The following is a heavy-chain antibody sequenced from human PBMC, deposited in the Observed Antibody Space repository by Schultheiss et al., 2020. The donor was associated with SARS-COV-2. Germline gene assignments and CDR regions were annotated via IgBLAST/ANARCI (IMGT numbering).Heavy chain of an antibody. J-gene: IGHJ6*02. CDR2: IKSKTDGGTT. CDR1: GFTFSSYE. V-gene: IGHV3-15*01. D-gene: IGHD3-10*01. CDR3: TTDRYYGSVDYYYGMDV. Sequence: GGSLRLSCAASGFTFSSYEMNWVRQAPGKGLEWVGRIKSKTDGGTTDYAAPVKGRFTISRDDSKNTLYLQMNSLKTEDTAVYYCTTDRYYGSVDYYYGMDVWGQGTTVTVSS.